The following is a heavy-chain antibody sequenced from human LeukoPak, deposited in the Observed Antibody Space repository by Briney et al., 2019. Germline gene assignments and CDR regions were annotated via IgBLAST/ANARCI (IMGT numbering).Heavy chain of an antibody. D-gene: IGHD3-16*02. CDR2: ISGSGGST. V-gene: IGHV3-23*01. J-gene: IGHJ4*02. CDR1: GFTFSSYG. CDR3: ATGESDVWGSYRLSPFDY. Sequence: GGTLRLSCAASGFTFSSYGMSWVRQAPGMGLEWVSAISGSGGSTYYADSVKGRFTISRDNAKNTLYLQMNSLRAEDTAVYYCATGESDVWGSYRLSPFDYWGQGTLVTVSS.